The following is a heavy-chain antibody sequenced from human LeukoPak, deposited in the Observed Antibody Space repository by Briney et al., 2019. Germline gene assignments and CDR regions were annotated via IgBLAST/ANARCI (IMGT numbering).Heavy chain of an antibody. CDR2: IIPIFGTA. D-gene: IGHD3-10*01. CDR1: GGTFSSYA. J-gene: IGHJ3*02. Sequence: GASVKVSCKASGGTFSSYAISWVRQAPGQGLEWMGRIIPIFGTANYAQKFQGRVTITTDESTSTAYMELSGLRSEDTAVYYCARVVGWFGELLGAFDIWGQGTMVTVSS. V-gene: IGHV1-69*05. CDR3: ARVVGWFGELLGAFDI.